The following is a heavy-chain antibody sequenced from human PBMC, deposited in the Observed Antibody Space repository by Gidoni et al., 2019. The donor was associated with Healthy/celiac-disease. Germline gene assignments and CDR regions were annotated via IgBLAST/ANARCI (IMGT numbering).Heavy chain of an antibody. CDR1: GFTFSKAW. Sequence: EVQLVESGGGLVQPGGSLRLSCAASGFTFSKAWMSWVRKAPGKGLEWVGRIKSKTEGGTTDYAAPVKGRFSISRDDSKNTLYLQMNSLKTEDTAVYYCTTGSPIDYWGQGALVTVSS. D-gene: IGHD1-26*01. CDR3: TTGSPIDY. CDR2: IKSKTEGGTT. V-gene: IGHV3-15*01. J-gene: IGHJ4*02.